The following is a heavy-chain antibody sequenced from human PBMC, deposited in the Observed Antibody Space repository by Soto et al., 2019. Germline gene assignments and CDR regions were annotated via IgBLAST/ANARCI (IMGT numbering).Heavy chain of an antibody. V-gene: IGHV1-2*04. J-gene: IGHJ5*02. Sequence: WASVKVSCKASGYTFTGYYMHWVRQAPGQGLEWMGWINPNSGGTNYAQKFQGWVTMTRDTSISTAYMELSRLRSDDTAVYYCARISLPYSSSSVWFDPWGQGTLVTVS. CDR2: INPNSGGT. CDR1: GYTFTGYY. CDR3: ARISLPYSSSSVWFDP. D-gene: IGHD6-6*01.